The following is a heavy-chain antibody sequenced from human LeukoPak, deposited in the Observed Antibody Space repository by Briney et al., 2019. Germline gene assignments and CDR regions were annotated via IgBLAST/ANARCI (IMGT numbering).Heavy chain of an antibody. D-gene: IGHD6-6*01. CDR1: GGSISSYY. CDR3: ARTIAAPVYMDV. V-gene: IGHV4-59*01. CDR2: IYYSGST. J-gene: IGHJ6*03. Sequence: PSETLSLTCTVSGGSISSYYWSWIRQPPGKGLEWIGYIYYSGSTNYNPSLKSRVTISVDTSKNQFSLKLSSVTAADTAVYYCARTIAAPVYMDVWGKGTTVTVSS.